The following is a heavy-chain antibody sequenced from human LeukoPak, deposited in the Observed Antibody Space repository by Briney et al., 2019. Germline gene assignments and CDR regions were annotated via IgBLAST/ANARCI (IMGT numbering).Heavy chain of an antibody. J-gene: IGHJ4*02. V-gene: IGHV3-11*04. CDR3: SGRDSSRSPRAY. Sequence: PGGSLRLSCAVSGFPFTRFYMSWIRQAPGKGLEWISYIGLSGSPLDYADSVRGRFTISRDNAKNSLYLEMNSLRAEDTAVYYCSGRDSSRSPRAYWGQGTLVSVSS. CDR1: GFPFTRFY. D-gene: IGHD2-2*01. CDR2: IGLSGSPL.